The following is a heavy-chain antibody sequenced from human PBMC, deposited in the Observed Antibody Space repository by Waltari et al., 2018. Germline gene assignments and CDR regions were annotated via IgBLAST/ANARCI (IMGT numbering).Heavy chain of an antibody. D-gene: IGHD4-17*01. J-gene: IGHJ4*02. Sequence: EVQLVESGGGLVQPGGSLRLPCAASGFPFSIYWLCWVHQAPGKGLEWVANINQDGSERYYVDSVKGRFTISRDNAKNSLYLQMSSLRAEDTAVYYCARYGDSDPGFDYWGQGTLVTVSS. CDR2: INQDGSER. CDR3: ARYGDSDPGFDY. CDR1: GFPFSIYW. V-gene: IGHV3-7*03.